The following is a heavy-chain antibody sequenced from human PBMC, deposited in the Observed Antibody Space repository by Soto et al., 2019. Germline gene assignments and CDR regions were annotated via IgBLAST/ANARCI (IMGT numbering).Heavy chain of an antibody. V-gene: IGHV3-23*01. CDR1: GFTFSSYA. CDR2: ISGSGGST. J-gene: IGHJ4*02. Sequence: GGSLRLSCAASGFTFSSYAMSWVRQAPGKGLEWVSAISGSGGSTYYADSVKGRFTISRDNSKNTLYLQMNSLRAEDTAVYYCAKDTRSGGVQLLPSNFDDWRQGTLVTVSS. D-gene: IGHD5-18*01. CDR3: AKDTRSGGVQLLPSNFDD.